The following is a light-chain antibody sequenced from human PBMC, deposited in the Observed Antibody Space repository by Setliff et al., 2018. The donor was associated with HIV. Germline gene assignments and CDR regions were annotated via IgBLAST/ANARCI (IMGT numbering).Light chain of an antibody. Sequence: EVVLTQSPGTLSLSPRQRATLSCRASQSISNNNLAWYQQKPGQAPRLLISGASIRATGIPARFSGSGSGTDFTLTISRLEPEDFAVYYCQQYGSSPLFGPGTKVDIK. CDR1: QSISNNN. CDR2: GAS. CDR3: QQYGSSPL. V-gene: IGKV3-20*01. J-gene: IGKJ3*01.